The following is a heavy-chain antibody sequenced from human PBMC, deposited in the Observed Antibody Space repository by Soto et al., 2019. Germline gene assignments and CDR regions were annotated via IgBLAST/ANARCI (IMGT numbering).Heavy chain of an antibody. Sequence: GGSLRLSCAASGFTFSSYGMHWVRQAPGKGLEWVAVIWYDGSNKYYADSVKGRFTISRDNSKNTLCLKMNSLRAEDTAVYYCARDQNPRYYYYGMDVWGQGTTVTVSS. CDR2: IWYDGSNK. CDR3: ARDQNPRYYYYGMDV. CDR1: GFTFSSYG. V-gene: IGHV3-33*01. J-gene: IGHJ6*02.